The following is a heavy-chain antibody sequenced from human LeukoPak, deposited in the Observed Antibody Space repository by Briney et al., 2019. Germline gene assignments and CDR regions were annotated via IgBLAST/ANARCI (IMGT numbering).Heavy chain of an antibody. CDR3: VRDHLWAFDI. CDR1: GFTFSTYS. CDR2: IIDSTIT. J-gene: IGHJ3*02. D-gene: IGHD3-10*01. V-gene: IGHV3-48*02. Sequence: PGGSLRLSCAASGFTFSTYSMNWVRQAPGKGLEWVSYIIDSTITYADSVKGRFTISRDNAKNSLYLQMNSLRDEDTAVYYCVRDHLWAFDIWGQGTMVTVSS.